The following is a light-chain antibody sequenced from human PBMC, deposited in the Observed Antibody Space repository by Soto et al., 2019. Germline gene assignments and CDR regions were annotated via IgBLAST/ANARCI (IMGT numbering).Light chain of an antibody. J-gene: IGLJ1*01. CDR2: GNS. Sequence: QSAVTQPPSVSGAPGQRVTISCTGSSLNIGAGYDVHWYQQLPGTAPKLLIYGNSNRPSGVPDRFSGSKSGTSASLAITGLQAEDEADYYCQSYDSSLSGSYVFGTGTKLTVL. V-gene: IGLV1-40*01. CDR1: SLNIGAGYD. CDR3: QSYDSSLSGSYV.